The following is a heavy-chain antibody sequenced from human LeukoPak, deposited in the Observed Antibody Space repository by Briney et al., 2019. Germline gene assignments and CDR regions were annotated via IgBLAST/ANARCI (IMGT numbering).Heavy chain of an antibody. Sequence: PSETLSLTCTVSGGSTSSYYWSWIRQPPGKGLEWIGYIYYSGSTNYNPSLKSRVTISVDTSKNQFSLKPSSVTAADTAVYYCARVEDYFDYWGQGTLVTVSS. J-gene: IGHJ4*02. D-gene: IGHD3-3*01. V-gene: IGHV4-59*01. CDR3: ARVEDYFDY. CDR1: GGSTSSYY. CDR2: IYYSGST.